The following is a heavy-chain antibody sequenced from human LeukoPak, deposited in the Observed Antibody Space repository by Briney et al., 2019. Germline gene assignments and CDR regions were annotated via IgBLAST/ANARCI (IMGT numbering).Heavy chain of an antibody. Sequence: GASVKVSCKASGFTFTGYYMHWVRQAPGQGLEWMGWINPNTGATTYAQKFQGRVTLTRDTSISTAYMDLNRLRSDDTAVYYCARDYWFGEFGFGIWGRGTMVTVSS. V-gene: IGHV1-2*02. CDR1: GFTFTGYY. CDR3: ARDYWFGEFGFGI. D-gene: IGHD3-10*01. CDR2: INPNTGAT. J-gene: IGHJ3*02.